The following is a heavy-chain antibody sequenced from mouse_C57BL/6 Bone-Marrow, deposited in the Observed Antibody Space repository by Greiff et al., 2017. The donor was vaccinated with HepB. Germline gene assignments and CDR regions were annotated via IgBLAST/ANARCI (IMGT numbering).Heavy chain of an antibody. J-gene: IGHJ1*03. Sequence: EVKLMESGPELVKPGASVKISCKASGYSFTGYYMNWVKQSPEKSLEWIGEINPSTGGTTYNQKFKAKATLTVDKSSSTAYMQLKSLTSEDSAVYYCARRVYYGSSYGYFDVWGTGTTVTVSS. CDR1: GYSFTGYY. V-gene: IGHV1-42*01. D-gene: IGHD1-1*01. CDR2: INPSTGGT. CDR3: ARRVYYGSSYGYFDV.